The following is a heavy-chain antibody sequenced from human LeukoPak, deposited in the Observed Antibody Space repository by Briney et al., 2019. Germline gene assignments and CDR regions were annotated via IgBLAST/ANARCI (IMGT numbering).Heavy chain of an antibody. CDR1: GFTFSSYE. Sequence: GGSLRLSSAASGFTFSSYEMNWVRQAPGKALEGGSTISGSGGSTYYADYVKGRFTISRDDSKNTLYQQMNSLRAEHTALYYCAKLNTVVVPAVCDYWGQGTLVTVSS. J-gene: IGHJ4*02. CDR2: ISGSGGST. CDR3: AKLNTVVVPAVCDY. V-gene: IGHV3-23*01. D-gene: IGHD2-2*01.